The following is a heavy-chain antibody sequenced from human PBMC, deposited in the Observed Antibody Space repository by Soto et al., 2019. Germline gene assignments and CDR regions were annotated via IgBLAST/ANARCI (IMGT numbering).Heavy chain of an antibody. CDR1: GFTFSSYA. V-gene: IGHV3-30-3*01. CDR2: ISYDGSNK. D-gene: IGHD3-9*01. J-gene: IGHJ4*02. Sequence: QVQLVESGGGVVQPGRSLRLSCAASGFTFSSYAMHWVRQAPGKGLEWVAVISYDGSNKYYADSVKGRFTISRDNSKNTLYLQMNSLRAEDTAVYYCARERYFDWLHSCYFDYWGQGTLVTVSS. CDR3: ARERYFDWLHSCYFDY.